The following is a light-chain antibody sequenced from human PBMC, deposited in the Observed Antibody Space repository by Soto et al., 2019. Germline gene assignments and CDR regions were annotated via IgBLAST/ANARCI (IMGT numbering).Light chain of an antibody. CDR2: DAS. Sequence: EIVMTQSPATLSVSLGERATLSCRSSQSISRSLAWYQQKPGQAPRLLISDASTRATGIPARFSGSGSGTEFTLTISSLQSEDFALYYCHQYNSWPPGTFGQGTKVDIK. J-gene: IGKJ2*01. CDR3: HQYNSWPPGT. CDR1: QSISRS. V-gene: IGKV3-15*01.